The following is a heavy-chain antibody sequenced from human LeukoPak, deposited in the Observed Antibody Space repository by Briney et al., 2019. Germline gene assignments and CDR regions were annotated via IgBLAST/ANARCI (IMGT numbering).Heavy chain of an antibody. CDR2: IKQDGSEK. J-gene: IGHJ4*02. CDR3: AKDNAYYYADY. V-gene: IGHV3-7*01. D-gene: IGHD3-10*01. Sequence: GGSLRLSCAASGFTFSSYWMSWVRQAPGKGLEWVANIKQDGSEKYYVDSVRGRFTISRDNAKKSLYLQMNSLRAEDTAVYYCAKDNAYYYADYWGQGTLVTVSS. CDR1: GFTFSSYW.